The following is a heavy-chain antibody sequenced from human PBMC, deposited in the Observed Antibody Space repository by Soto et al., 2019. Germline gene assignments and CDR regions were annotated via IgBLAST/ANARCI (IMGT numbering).Heavy chain of an antibody. D-gene: IGHD1-7*01. CDR1: GFTFSSDS. Sequence: LRLSCAASGFTFSSDSMGWVRQAPGKGLEWVSSISSSGSFMNYADSVKGRFTISRDNAKNSLYLQMSSLKDEDTAVYYCARDPPTGTTLDWFDSWGQGTLVTVSS. J-gene: IGHJ5*01. V-gene: IGHV3-21*01. CDR3: ARDPPTGTTLDWFDS. CDR2: ISSSGSFM.